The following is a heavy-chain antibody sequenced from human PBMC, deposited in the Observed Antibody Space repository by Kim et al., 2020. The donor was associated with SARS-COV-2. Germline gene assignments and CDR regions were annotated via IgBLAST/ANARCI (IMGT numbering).Heavy chain of an antibody. D-gene: IGHD3-10*01. CDR3: ARDNMVRGVIDYYYYYGMDV. Sequence: GGSLRLSCAASGFTFSSYAMHWVRQAPGKGLEWVAVISYDGSNKYYADSVKGRFTISRDNSKNTLYLQMNSLRAEDTAVYYCARDNMVRGVIDYYYYYGMDVWGQGTTVTVSS. V-gene: IGHV3-30*04. CDR2: ISYDGSNK. CDR1: GFTFSSYA. J-gene: IGHJ6*02.